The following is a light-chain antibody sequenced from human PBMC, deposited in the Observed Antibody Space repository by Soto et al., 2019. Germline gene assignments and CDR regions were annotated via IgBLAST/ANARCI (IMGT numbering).Light chain of an antibody. CDR3: QQRSNWPGLT. CDR1: QSVSSY. V-gene: IGKV3-11*01. CDR2: DAS. J-gene: IGKJ4*01. Sequence: EIVLTQSTATLSLSPGERATLSCRASQSVSSYLAWYQQKPGQAPRLLIYDASNRATGIPARFSGSGSGTDFTLPISSLEPEDFAVYYCQQRSNWPGLTFGGGTKVEIK.